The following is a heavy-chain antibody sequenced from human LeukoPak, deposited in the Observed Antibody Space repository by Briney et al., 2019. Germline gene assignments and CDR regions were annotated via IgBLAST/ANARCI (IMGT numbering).Heavy chain of an antibody. J-gene: IGHJ6*02. CDR1: GGSFSGYY. V-gene: IGHV4-34*01. Sequence: PSETLSLTCAVYGGSFSGYYWSWIRQPPGKGLEWIGEINHSGSTNYNPSLKSRVTISVDTSKNQLSLKLSSVTAADTAVYYCARGRSQWLVPPYYYYGMDVWGQGTTVTVSS. D-gene: IGHD6-19*01. CDR2: INHSGST. CDR3: ARGRSQWLVPPYYYYGMDV.